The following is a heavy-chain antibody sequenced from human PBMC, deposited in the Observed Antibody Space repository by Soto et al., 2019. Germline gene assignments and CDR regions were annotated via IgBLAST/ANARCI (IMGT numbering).Heavy chain of an antibody. D-gene: IGHD3-16*01. CDR1: GFTFSSYA. J-gene: IGHJ4*02. CDR2: ISSNGGST. V-gene: IGHV3-64*01. Sequence: EVQLVESGGGLVQPGGSLRLSCAASGFTFSSYAMHWVRQAPGKGLEYVSAISSNGGSTYYANSVRGRFTISRDNSKNTLYLQMGSLRAEDMAVYYCARLGAGFDYWGQGTLVTVSS. CDR3: ARLGAGFDY.